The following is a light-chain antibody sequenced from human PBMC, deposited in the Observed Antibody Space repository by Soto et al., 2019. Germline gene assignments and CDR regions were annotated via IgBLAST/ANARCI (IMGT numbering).Light chain of an antibody. CDR2: LEGSGSY. CDR1: SGHSSYI. CDR3: ETWDSTTLHV. J-gene: IGLJ1*01. Sequence: QPVLTQSSSASASLGSSVKLTCTLSSGHSSYIIAWHQQQPGKAPRYLMKLEGSGSYNKGSGVPDRFAGSSSGADRYLTISNLQFEDETDYYCETWDSTTLHVFGTGTKVTVL. V-gene: IGLV4-60*02.